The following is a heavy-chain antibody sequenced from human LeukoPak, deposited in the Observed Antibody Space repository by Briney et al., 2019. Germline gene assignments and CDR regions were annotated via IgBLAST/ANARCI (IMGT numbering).Heavy chain of an antibody. D-gene: IGHD3-22*01. Sequence: SETLSLTCTVSGGSISHGGYYWSWVRQPPGKGLEWIGEIYHSGSANYNPSLKSRVTISVDKSKNQFSLRLSSVTAADTAVYYCASAGHDGIGYKVCWGQGTLVTVSS. CDR2: IYHSGSA. CDR3: ASAGHDGIGYKVC. CDR1: GGSISHGGYY. V-gene: IGHV4-4*02. J-gene: IGHJ4*02.